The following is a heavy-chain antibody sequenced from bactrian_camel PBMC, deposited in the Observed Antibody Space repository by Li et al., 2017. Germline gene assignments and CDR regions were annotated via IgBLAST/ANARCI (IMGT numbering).Heavy chain of an antibody. CDR2: IDSDGST. CDR3: TARGGTKCSIDYLSRADPTY. CDR1: GYRYASYC. D-gene: IGHD6*01. J-gene: IGHJ4*01. Sequence: VQLVESGGGSVEAGGSLRLSCQASGYRYASYCMGWFRQAPGKEREGVAAIDSDGSTSYADSVKGRFTISLDNAKNTVYLQMDSLTPEDTAMYYCTARGGTKCSIDYLSRADPTYWGQGTQVTVS. V-gene: IGHV3S53*01.